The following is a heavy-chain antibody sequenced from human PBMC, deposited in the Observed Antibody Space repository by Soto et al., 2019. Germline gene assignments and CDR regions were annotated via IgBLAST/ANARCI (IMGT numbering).Heavy chain of an antibody. D-gene: IGHD6-13*01. J-gene: IGHJ4*02. Sequence: QINLKEAGPTLVKPTHTLTLTCAFSGLSVSTSGVGVGWIRQPPGKALECLAYIYWDDDKGYSPYLKSRLNITKDTSKNQVVLIMTNMDPVDTGTYYCAHRLTSSWGNSWDTWGQGTRVTVSS. V-gene: IGHV2-5*02. CDR1: GLSVSTSGVG. CDR3: AHRLTSSWGNSWDT. CDR2: IYWDDDK.